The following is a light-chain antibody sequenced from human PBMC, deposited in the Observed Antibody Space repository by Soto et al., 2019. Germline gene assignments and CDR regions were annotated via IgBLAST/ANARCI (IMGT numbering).Light chain of an antibody. V-gene: IGLV2-11*01. J-gene: IGLJ3*02. CDR2: DVS. Sequence: QSVLTQPRSVSGSPGQSVTISCTGTSSDVGDYNYVSWYQHHPGKAPKLMIYDVSERPSGVPDRFSGSKSGTTASLTISGLQAEDEADYYCCSYAGSYTWVFGAGTKLTVL. CDR3: CSYAGSYTWV. CDR1: SSDVGDYNY.